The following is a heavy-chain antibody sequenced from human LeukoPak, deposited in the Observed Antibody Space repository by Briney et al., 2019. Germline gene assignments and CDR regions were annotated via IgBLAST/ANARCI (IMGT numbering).Heavy chain of an antibody. D-gene: IGHD6-13*01. J-gene: IGHJ5*02. CDR2: ISWNSGSI. CDR1: GFTFDDYA. CDR3: AREASIAAAAINWFDP. V-gene: IGHV3-9*01. Sequence: GRSLRLSCAASGFTFDDYAMHWVRQAPGKGLEWVSGISWNSGSIGYADSVKGRFTISRDNAKNSLYLQMNSLRAEDTAVYYCAREASIAAAAINWFDPWGQGTLVTVSS.